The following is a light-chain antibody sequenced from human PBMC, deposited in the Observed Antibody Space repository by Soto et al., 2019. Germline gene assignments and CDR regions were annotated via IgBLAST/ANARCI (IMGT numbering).Light chain of an antibody. CDR1: SGDVGGYNL. CDR2: EDY. J-gene: IGLJ7*01. CDR3: CSYAGGDPFVL. Sequence: QSVLTQPASVSGSPGQSITISCTGTSGDVGGYNLVSWYLQHPGKVPKLLIYEDYRRPSGVSTRFSASKSGNTASLTISGLQAEDEAHYDCCSYAGGDPFVLFGGGTQLTVL. V-gene: IGLV2-23*01.